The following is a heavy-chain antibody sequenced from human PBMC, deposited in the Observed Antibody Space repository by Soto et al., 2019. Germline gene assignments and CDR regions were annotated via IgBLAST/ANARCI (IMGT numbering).Heavy chain of an antibody. CDR1: GGTFSSYA. J-gene: IGHJ4*02. CDR3: ASSHSHYHANILPTYYFDY. D-gene: IGHD1-26*01. Sequence: QVQLVQSGAEVKKPGSSVKVSCKASGGTFSSYAISWVRQAPGQGLEWMGGIIPIFGTANYAHKFQGRVTITADESTSTAYMELSSLRSEDTAVYYCASSHSHYHANILPTYYFDYWGQGTLVTVSS. CDR2: IIPIFGTA. V-gene: IGHV1-69*01.